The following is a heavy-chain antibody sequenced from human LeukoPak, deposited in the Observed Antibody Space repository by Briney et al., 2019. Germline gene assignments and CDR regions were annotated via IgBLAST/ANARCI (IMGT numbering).Heavy chain of an antibody. V-gene: IGHV4-59*08. D-gene: IGHD3-10*01. CDR1: GGSISSYY. CDR3: AGRYGSTGWGAFDI. CDR2: IYYSGST. Sequence: SETLSLTCTVSGGSISSYYWSWIRQPPGKGLEWIGYIYYSGSTNYNPSLKSRVTISVDTSKNQFSLELSSVTAADTAVYYCAGRYGSTGWGAFDIWGQGTMVTVSS. J-gene: IGHJ3*02.